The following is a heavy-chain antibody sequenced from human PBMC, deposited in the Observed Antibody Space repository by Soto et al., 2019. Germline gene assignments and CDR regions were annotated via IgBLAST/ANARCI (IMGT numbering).Heavy chain of an antibody. Sequence: PGGSLRLSCAASGFSFNNYSMHWVRQAPGKGLVWVSRVNGDGSSTAYADSVEGRFTISRDNAKNTLCLQVTRLRVEDTAVYYCASGGYIGYPPFDYWGRGTLVTVSS. D-gene: IGHD5-12*01. CDR1: GFSFNNYS. CDR3: ASGGYIGYPPFDY. J-gene: IGHJ4*02. CDR2: VNGDGSST. V-gene: IGHV3-74*01.